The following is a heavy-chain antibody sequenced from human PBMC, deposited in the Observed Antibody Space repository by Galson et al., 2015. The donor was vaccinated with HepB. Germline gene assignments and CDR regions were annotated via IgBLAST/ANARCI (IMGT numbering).Heavy chain of an antibody. V-gene: IGHV3-30*02. Sequence: SLRLSCAASGFSVSSYGMHWVRQAPGKGLEWVAFIRYDGNNKYYAERVKGRFTISRDTSKNTLYLQMNSLRAEDMAVYYCAKGPDSSSWTLDYWGQGTLVSVSS. CDR3: AKGPDSSSWTLDY. CDR2: IRYDGNNK. D-gene: IGHD6-13*01. CDR1: GFSVSSYG. J-gene: IGHJ4*02.